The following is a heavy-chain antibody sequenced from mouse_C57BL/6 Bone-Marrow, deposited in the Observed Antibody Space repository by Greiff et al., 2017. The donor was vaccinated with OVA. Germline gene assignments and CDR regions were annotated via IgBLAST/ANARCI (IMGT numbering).Heavy chain of an antibody. CDR3: EIWYRPSFDYAMDY. CDR1: GYTFTSYW. D-gene: IGHD1-1*02. J-gene: IGHJ4*01. Sequence: QVQLQQPGAELVKPGASVKVSCKASGYTFTSYWMHWVKQSPGQGLEWIGRIHPSDSDTNSTQKFKGKATLTVDQSSSTAYMQLRSLPSEDSAVYYCEIWYRPSFDYAMDYWGQGTAVTVSA. CDR2: IHPSDSDT. V-gene: IGHV1-74*01.